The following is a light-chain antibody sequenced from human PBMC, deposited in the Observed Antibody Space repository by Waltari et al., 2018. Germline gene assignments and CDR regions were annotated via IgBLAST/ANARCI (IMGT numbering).Light chain of an antibody. Sequence: DIVLTQSPAILSLSPGERASLSCRASQSVTNYLAWYQQKPGQAPRLLIYDTSHRATGIPARFSGSGFGTDFTLTISSLEPEDFAVYYCQQRRSWPLTFGGGTKVEI. J-gene: IGKJ4*01. CDR2: DTS. CDR1: QSVTNY. CDR3: QQRRSWPLT. V-gene: IGKV3-11*01.